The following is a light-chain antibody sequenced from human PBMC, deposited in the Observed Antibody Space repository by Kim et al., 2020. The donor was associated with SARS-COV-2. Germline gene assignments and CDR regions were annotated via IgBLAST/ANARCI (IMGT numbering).Light chain of an antibody. V-gene: IGKV3-20*01. CDR3: QQYGTSPRT. CDR2: GAS. Sequence: PGERATRSCRASQSGSSTSLAWYRQKPGQAPRLLSYGASSRATGIPDRFSGSGSGTDFTLTISRLEPEDFAVYYCQQYGTSPRTFGQGTKVDIK. J-gene: IGKJ1*01. CDR1: QSGSSTS.